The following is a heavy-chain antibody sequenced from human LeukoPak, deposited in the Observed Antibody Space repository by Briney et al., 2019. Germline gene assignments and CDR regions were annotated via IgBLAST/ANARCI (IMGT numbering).Heavy chain of an antibody. J-gene: IGHJ3*02. D-gene: IGHD2-15*01. V-gene: IGHV3-21*01. CDR3: AREYCSGGSCYSSLDAFDI. Sequence: PGGSLRLSCAASGFTFSSYSMNWVRQAPGKGLEWVSSISSSSSYIYYADSVKGRFTISRDNAKKSLYLQMNSLRAEDTAVYYCAREYCSGGSCYSSLDAFDIWGQGTMVTVSS. CDR2: ISSSSSYI. CDR1: GFTFSSYS.